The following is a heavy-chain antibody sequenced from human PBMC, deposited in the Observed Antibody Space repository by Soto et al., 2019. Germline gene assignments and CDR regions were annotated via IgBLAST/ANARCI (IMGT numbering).Heavy chain of an antibody. CDR1: GGSISSGDYY. V-gene: IGHV4-30-4*01. Sequence: SETLSLTCTVSGGSISSGDYYWSWIRQPPGKGLEWIGYIYYSGSTYYNPSLKSRVTISVDTSKNQFSLKLSSVTAADTAVYYYAKVSEVTNFDYWGQGTLVTVSS. CDR2: IYYSGST. D-gene: IGHD4-4*01. J-gene: IGHJ4*02. CDR3: AKVSEVTNFDY.